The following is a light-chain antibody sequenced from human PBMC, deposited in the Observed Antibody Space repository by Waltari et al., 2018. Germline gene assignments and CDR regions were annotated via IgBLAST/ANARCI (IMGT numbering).Light chain of an antibody. CDR2: DVS. CDR3: SSYTSSSTFYV. Sequence: QSALTQPASVSGSPGPSITISCTGTSSDVGGYHYVSWYQQHPGKAPKLMIYDVSKRPSGVSNRFSGSKSGNTASLTISGLQAEDEADYYCSSYTSSSTFYVFGTGTKVTVL. V-gene: IGLV2-14*01. J-gene: IGLJ1*01. CDR1: SSDVGGYHY.